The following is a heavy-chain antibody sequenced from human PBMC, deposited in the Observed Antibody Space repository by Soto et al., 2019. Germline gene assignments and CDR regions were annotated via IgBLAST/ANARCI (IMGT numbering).Heavy chain of an antibody. CDR1: GYTFTGYY. D-gene: IGHD3-22*01. CDR2: INPNSGGT. J-gene: IGHJ4*02. CDR3: ATRPCEVNYYGVFDY. V-gene: IGHV1-2*04. Sequence: ASVKVSCKASGYTFTGYYMHWVRQAPGQGLEWMGWINPNSGGTNYAQKFQGWVTMTRDTSISTAYMELSRLRSDDTAVYYCATRPCEVNYYGVFDYWGQGALVTVSS.